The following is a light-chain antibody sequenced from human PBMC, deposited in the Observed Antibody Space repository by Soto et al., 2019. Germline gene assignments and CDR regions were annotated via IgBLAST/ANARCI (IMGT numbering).Light chain of an antibody. Sequence: EIVLTQSPGTLSLSPWERATLSCSASQSVRSYLAWYQQKPGQPPRLLIYDVSNRATGIPARFSGSGSGTDFTLTITSLEPEDFAVYFCHQRYNWPRVTFGQGTRLEI. CDR3: HQRYNWPRVT. V-gene: IGKV3-11*01. CDR1: QSVRSY. CDR2: DVS. J-gene: IGKJ5*01.